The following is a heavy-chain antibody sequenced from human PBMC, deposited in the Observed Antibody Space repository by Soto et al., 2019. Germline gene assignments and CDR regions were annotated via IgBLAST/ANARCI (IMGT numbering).Heavy chain of an antibody. V-gene: IGHV1-46*03. CDR2: LNPSGGST. CDR1: GYTFTTYY. CDR3: ARNSATYYDFWSGYYSVPTGANDAFDI. Sequence: GASVKVSCKASGYTFTTYYMHWVRQAPEQGLEWMGILNPSGGSTSYAQKFQGRVTMTRDTSTSTVYMELSSLRSEDTAVYYCARNSATYYDFWSGYYSVPTGANDAFDIWGQGTMVTVSS. D-gene: IGHD3-3*01. J-gene: IGHJ3*02.